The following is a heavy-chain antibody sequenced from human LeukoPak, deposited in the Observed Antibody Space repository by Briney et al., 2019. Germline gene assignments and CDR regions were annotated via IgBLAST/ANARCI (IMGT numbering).Heavy chain of an antibody. CDR1: GFTFSSYA. V-gene: IGHV3-30-3*01. CDR3: ARGAHGMDV. Sequence: GRSLRLSCAASGFTFSSYAMHWVRQAPGKGLEWVAVISYDGSNKYYADSVKGRFTISRDNSKNTLYPQMNSLRAEDTAVYYCARGAHGMDVWGQGTTVTVSS. CDR2: ISYDGSNK. J-gene: IGHJ6*02.